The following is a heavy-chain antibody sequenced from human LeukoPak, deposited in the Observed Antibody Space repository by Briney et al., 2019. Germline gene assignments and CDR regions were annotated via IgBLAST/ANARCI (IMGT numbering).Heavy chain of an antibody. CDR1: GGTFSSYA. J-gene: IGHJ4*02. CDR3: ALAAAGIGFDDY. CDR2: IIPIFGTA. V-gene: IGHV1-69*13. Sequence: ASVKVSCKASGGTFSSYAISWVRQAPEQGLEWMGGIIPIFGTANYAQKFQGRVTVTADESTSTAYMELSSLRSEDTAVYYCALAAAGIGFDDYWGQGTLVTVSS. D-gene: IGHD6-13*01.